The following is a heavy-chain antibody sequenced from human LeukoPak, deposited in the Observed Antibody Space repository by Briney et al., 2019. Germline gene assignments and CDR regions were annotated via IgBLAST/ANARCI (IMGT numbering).Heavy chain of an antibody. CDR2: IYYSGST. V-gene: IGHV4-39*01. Sequence: SETLSLTCTVSGGSISSSSYYWGWIRQPPGKGPEWIGSIYYSGSTYYNPSLKSRVTISVDTSKNQFSLKLSSVTAADTAVYYCARHEAGEVRGVITYWGQGTLVTVSP. D-gene: IGHD3-10*01. CDR1: GGSISSSSYY. J-gene: IGHJ4*02. CDR3: ARHEAGEVRGVITY.